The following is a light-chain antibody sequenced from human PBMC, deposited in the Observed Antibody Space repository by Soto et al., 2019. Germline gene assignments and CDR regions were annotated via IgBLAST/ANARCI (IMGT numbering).Light chain of an antibody. J-gene: IGLJ3*02. CDR2: EVA. CDR1: SSDIGAYNY. CDR3: AAWDDSVKTLL. V-gene: IGLV2-8*01. Sequence: QSALAQPPSASGSPGQSLTISCTGTSSDIGAYNYVSWYQQHPGKAPKLMIYEVAKRPSGVPDRFSASKSGNTASLTVSGLQAEDEADYYCAAWDDSVKTLLFGGGTKLTVL.